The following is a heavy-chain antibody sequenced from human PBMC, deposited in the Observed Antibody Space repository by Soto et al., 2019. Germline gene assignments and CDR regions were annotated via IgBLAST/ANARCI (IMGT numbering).Heavy chain of an antibody. Sequence: QVQLVQSGAEVKKPGASEKVSCKASGYTFTNFGISWVRQAPGQGLEWMGWISAYNGNTNYAQKFQGRVTMTTDTSTSTAYMEVRILRFDDTAVYYFAGGGTPIDYWGQGTLVTVSS. CDR1: GYTFTNFG. CDR2: ISAYNGNT. V-gene: IGHV1-18*01. J-gene: IGHJ4*02. D-gene: IGHD3-16*01. CDR3: AGGGTPIDY.